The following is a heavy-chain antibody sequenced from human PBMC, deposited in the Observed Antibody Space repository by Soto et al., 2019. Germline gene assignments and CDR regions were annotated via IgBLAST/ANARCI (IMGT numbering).Heavy chain of an antibody. D-gene: IGHD1-1*01. CDR1: GYTFTSYG. CDR2: ISAYNGNT. Sequence: GASVKVSCKASGYTFTSYGISWVRQAPGQGLEWMGWISAYNGNTNYAQKLQGRVTMTTDTSTSTAYMELRSLRSDDTAVYYCARDRDLELEPLPIPDYWGQGTLVTVSS. CDR3: ARDRDLELEPLPIPDY. V-gene: IGHV1-18*01. J-gene: IGHJ4*02.